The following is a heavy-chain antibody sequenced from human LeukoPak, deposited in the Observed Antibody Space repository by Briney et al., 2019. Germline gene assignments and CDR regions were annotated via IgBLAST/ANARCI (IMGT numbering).Heavy chain of an antibody. CDR3: ARGAPMYYYDSSGYYYGY. Sequence: PGGSLRLSCAASGFTFSSYEMNWVRQAPGKGLEWVSYISSSGSTIYYADSVKGRFTISRDNAKNSLYLQMNSLRAEDTAVYYCARGAPMYYYDSSGYYYGYWGQGTLVTVSS. V-gene: IGHV3-48*03. J-gene: IGHJ4*02. CDR1: GFTFSSYE. D-gene: IGHD3-22*01. CDR2: ISSSGSTI.